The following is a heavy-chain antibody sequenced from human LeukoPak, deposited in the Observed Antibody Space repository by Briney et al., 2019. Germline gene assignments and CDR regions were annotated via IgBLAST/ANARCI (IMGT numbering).Heavy chain of an antibody. D-gene: IGHD4-17*01. CDR1: GFSLSTGGVG. J-gene: IGHJ4*02. CDR2: IYWNDEK. Sequence: SGPTLVKPTEALTLTCSFSGFSLSTGGVGVGWIRQPPGKALEWLALIYWNDEKSYSPSLKSRLTITKDTSKNQVVLTMTNMDPVDTGTYFCAFDPDYGRAFFDSWGQRALVTVSS. V-gene: IGHV2-5*04. CDR3: AFDPDYGRAFFDS.